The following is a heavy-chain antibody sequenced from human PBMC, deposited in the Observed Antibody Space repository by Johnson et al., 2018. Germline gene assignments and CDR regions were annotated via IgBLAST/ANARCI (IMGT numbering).Heavy chain of an antibody. J-gene: IGHJ3*01. D-gene: IGHD4-23*01. Sequence: VQLVESGGGLVKPGGSLRLSCAASGFTFSTYTIHWVRQAPGKGLEWVSSISSGRDYIYYADSVKGRFTISSDNAKNSLYLQMNSLRAEDTAVYYCARQRPVVNPPFDAVYVWGQGPMVTVAS. CDR2: ISSGRDYI. V-gene: IGHV3-21*01. CDR3: ARQRPVVNPPFDAVYV. CDR1: GFTFSTYT.